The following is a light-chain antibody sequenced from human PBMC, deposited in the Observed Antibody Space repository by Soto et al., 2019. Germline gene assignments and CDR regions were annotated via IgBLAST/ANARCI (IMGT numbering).Light chain of an antibody. CDR2: DVS. V-gene: IGLV2-8*01. J-gene: IGLJ3*02. CDR3: SSFAGSNNVV. CDR1: SSDVGGYDH. Sequence: QSALTQPPSASGSPGQSVTISCAGTSSDVGGYDHVSWYQQHPGKAPKLMIYDVSKRPSGVPDRFSGSKSGNAASLTVSGLQTEDEADYYSSSFAGSNNVVFGGGTKLTVL.